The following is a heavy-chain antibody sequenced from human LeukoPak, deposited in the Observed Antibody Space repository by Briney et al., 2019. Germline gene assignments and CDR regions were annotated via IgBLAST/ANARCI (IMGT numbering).Heavy chain of an antibody. CDR3: AREGGPYRPLDF. J-gene: IGHJ4*02. V-gene: IGHV4-4*02. D-gene: IGHD6-25*01. CDR2: VNLQGFT. Sequence: SETLSLTCGVSGGSVTSTNYWTWVREPPEKGLEWIGEVNLQGFTNYNPSLMGRVAISVDTSENHISLQLTSVTAADTAVYSCAREGGPYRPLDFSGQGTLVTVSS. CDR1: GGSVTSTNY.